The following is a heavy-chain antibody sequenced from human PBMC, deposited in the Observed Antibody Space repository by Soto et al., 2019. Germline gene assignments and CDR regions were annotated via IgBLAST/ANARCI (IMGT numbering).Heavy chain of an antibody. D-gene: IGHD3-3*01. V-gene: IGHV5-51*01. CDR3: ARPRYTIFGEDYFDY. CDR1: GYSFTSYW. J-gene: IGHJ4*02. Sequence: GESLKISCKGSGYSFTSYWIGWVRQMPGKGLEWMGIIYPGDSDTRYSPSFQGQVTISADKSISTAYLQWSSLKASDTAMYYCARPRYTIFGEDYFDYWGQGTLVTVSS. CDR2: IYPGDSDT.